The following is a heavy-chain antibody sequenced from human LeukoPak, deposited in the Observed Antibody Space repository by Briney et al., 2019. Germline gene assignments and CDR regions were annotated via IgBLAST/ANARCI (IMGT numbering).Heavy chain of an antibody. CDR2: ISSSSSYI. D-gene: IGHD6-19*01. CDR1: GFTFSSYW. CDR3: ARSYSSGPRNWFDP. J-gene: IGHJ5*02. V-gene: IGHV3-21*04. Sequence: GGSLRLSCAASGFTFSSYWMNWVRQAPGKGLEWVSSISSSSSYIYYADSVKGRFTISRDNAKNSLYLQMNSLRAEDTAVYYCARSYSSGPRNWFDPWGQGTLVTVSS.